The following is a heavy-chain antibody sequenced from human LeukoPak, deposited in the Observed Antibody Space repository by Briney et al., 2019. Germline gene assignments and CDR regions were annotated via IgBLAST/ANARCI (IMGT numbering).Heavy chain of an antibody. CDR3: AREGDSSGYFYAFDI. Sequence: GASVKVSCKASGYTFTSYYMHWVRQAPGQGLEWMGIINPSGGSTNYAQKFQGRVTITADKSASTAYMELSSLRSEDTAVYYCAREGDSSGYFYAFDIWGQGTMVTVSS. CDR1: GYTFTSYY. CDR2: INPSGGST. V-gene: IGHV1-46*01. J-gene: IGHJ3*02. D-gene: IGHD3-22*01.